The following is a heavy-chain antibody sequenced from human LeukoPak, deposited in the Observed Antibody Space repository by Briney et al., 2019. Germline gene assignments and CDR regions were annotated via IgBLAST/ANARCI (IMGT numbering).Heavy chain of an antibody. D-gene: IGHD3/OR15-3a*01. CDR1: GGSISSSSYH. V-gene: IGHV4-39*07. CDR3: ARGTGTSYF. Sequence: SETLSLTCTVSGGSISSSSYHWGWIRQPPGKGLEWIGSIYYTGTTYYNPSLKSRVTISVDTSKNQFSLKLSSVTAADTAVYYCARGTGTSYFWGQGTLVTVSS. J-gene: IGHJ4*02. CDR2: IYYTGTT.